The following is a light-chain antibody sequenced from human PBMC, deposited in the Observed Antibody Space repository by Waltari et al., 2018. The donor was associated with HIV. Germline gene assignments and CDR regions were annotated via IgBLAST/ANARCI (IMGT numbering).Light chain of an antibody. CDR3: QSFDRHTEVV. Sequence: FMLTQPHSVSESPGKTVTISCTRSSGSIAAYFVQWYQQRPGSTPTTVIYEHDQRPSGVPDRFSGSIDISSNSASLVISGLKTEDEADYFCQSFDRHTEVVFGGGTKLTVL. V-gene: IGLV6-57*01. CDR2: EHD. CDR1: SGSIAAYF. J-gene: IGLJ2*01.